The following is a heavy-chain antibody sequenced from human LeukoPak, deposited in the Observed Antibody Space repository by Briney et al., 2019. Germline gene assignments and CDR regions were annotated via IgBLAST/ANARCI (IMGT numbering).Heavy chain of an antibody. CDR3: VRVDMGATSRDAFDV. V-gene: IGHV3-72*01. D-gene: IGHD1-26*01. Sequence: GGSLRLSCAASGFTFSDHYIDWVRQAPGKGLEWVGRNRDKTKSYSTDYAASVKGRFIVSRDDSRSSAYLQLNSLKTEDTAVYYCVRVDMGATSRDAFDVWGQGTMVTVSS. J-gene: IGHJ3*01. CDR2: NRDKTKSYST. CDR1: GFTFSDHY.